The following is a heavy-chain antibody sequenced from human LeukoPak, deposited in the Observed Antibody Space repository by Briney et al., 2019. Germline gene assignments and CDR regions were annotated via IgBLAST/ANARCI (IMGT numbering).Heavy chain of an antibody. CDR2: ISSRSSTI. V-gene: IGHV3-48*04. CDR1: GFTFSSYA. J-gene: IGHJ4*02. CDR3: ARDEGNTGYYY. Sequence: GSLRLSCAASGFTFSSYAMHWVRQAPGKGLEWVSYISSRSSTIYYADSVKGRCTISRDNAKNSLYLQMNSLRAEDTAVYYCARDEGNTGYYYWGQGTLVTVSS. D-gene: IGHD3-9*01.